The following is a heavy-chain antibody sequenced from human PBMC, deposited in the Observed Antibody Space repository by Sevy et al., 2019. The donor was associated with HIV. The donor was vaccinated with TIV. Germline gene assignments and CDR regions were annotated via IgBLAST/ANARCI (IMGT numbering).Heavy chain of an antibody. CDR3: ARVGVVLNLHYYYYGMDV. CDR1: GFTFDDYG. CDR2: INWNGGST. Sequence: GGSLRLSCAASGFTFDDYGMSWVRQAPGKGLEWVSGINWNGGSTGYADSVQGRFTISRDNAKNSLYLQMNSLRAEDTALYYCARVGVVLNLHYYYYGMDVWGQGTTVAVSS. V-gene: IGHV3-20*04. J-gene: IGHJ6*02. D-gene: IGHD3-16*01.